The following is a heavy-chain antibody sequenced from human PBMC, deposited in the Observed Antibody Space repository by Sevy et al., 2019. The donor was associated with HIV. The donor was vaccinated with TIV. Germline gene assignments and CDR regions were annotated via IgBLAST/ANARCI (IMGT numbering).Heavy chain of an antibody. J-gene: IGHJ6*02. CDR1: GGSISSSSYY. V-gene: IGHV4-39*01. CDR2: IYYSGST. D-gene: IGHD3-10*01. Sequence: SETLSLTCTVSGGSISSSSYYWGWIRQPPGKGLEWIGSIYYSGSTYYNPSLKSRVTISVDTSKNQFSLKLSSVTAADTAVYYCARHARGWGFWEWGVWGQGTTVTVSS. CDR3: ARHARGWGFWEWGV.